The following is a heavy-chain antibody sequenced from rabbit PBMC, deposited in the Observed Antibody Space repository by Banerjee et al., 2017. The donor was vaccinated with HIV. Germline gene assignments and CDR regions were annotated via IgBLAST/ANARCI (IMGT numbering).Heavy chain of an antibody. V-gene: IGHV1S40*01. J-gene: IGHJ6*01. CDR2: IGAGSSGTT. CDR3: ARDWADSNWGL. D-gene: IGHD4-2*01. Sequence: VRQAPGKGLEWIACIGAGSSGTTYYASWAKGRFTISKTSSTTVTLQMTSLTAADTATYFCARDWADSNWGLWGPGTLVTVS.